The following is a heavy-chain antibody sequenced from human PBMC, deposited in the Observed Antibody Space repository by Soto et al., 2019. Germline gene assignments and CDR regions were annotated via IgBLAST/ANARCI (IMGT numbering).Heavy chain of an antibody. CDR1: GYTFTRYV. D-gene: IGHD3-22*01. Sequence: ASVKVSCKASGYTFTRYVNYWVRQAPGQGLEWMGGINVGNRNTEYSQRFQGRVTITRDTSTDTAYMELSSLRSEDTAVYYCVTHRINYYDSSGYSHDAFDIWGQGTMVTVSS. CDR2: INVGNRNT. CDR3: VTHRINYYDSSGYSHDAFDI. J-gene: IGHJ3*02. V-gene: IGHV1-3*01.